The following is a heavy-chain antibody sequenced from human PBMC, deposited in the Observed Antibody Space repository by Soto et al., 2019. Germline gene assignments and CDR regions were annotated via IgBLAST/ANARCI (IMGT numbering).Heavy chain of an antibody. J-gene: IGHJ4*02. V-gene: IGHV4-30-4*01. CDR1: GGSISSGDYY. D-gene: IGHD3-22*01. CDR2: IYYSGST. Sequence: SSETLSLTCTVSGGSISSGDYYWSWIRQPPGKGLEWIGYIYYSGSTYYNPSLKSRVTISVDTSKNQFSLKLSSVTAADTAVYYCDRESYYYDSSGYYFPDHWGQGTLVTVSS. CDR3: DRESYYYDSSGYYFPDH.